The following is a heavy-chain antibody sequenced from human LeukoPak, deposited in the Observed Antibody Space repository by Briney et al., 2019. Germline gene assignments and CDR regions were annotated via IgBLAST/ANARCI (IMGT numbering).Heavy chain of an antibody. CDR1: GASVSSGSYY. CDR2: IYSTGST. CDR3: ARGIADPYSFDS. J-gene: IGHJ4*02. Sequence: SETLSLTCTVSGASVSSGSYYWSWIRQPPGRGLEYIGYIYSTGSTNYSPSLKSRVTMSVDKSKNQFSLDLSSVTASDTAVYYCARGIADPYSFDSWGQGTLVTVSS. V-gene: IGHV4-61*01. D-gene: IGHD6-13*01.